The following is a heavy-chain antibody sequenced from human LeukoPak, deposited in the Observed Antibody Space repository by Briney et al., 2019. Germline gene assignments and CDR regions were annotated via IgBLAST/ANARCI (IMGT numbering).Heavy chain of an antibody. CDR3: ARGTRDGYPSDY. Sequence: GGSLTLSCAAAGFTFSSYWMHWVRQAPGKGLVWVSRINSDGSSTSYADSVKGRFTISRDNAKNTLYLQMNSLRAEDTAVYYCARGTRDGYPSDYWGQGTLVTVSS. J-gene: IGHJ4*02. V-gene: IGHV3-74*01. CDR2: INSDGSST. CDR1: GFTFSSYW. D-gene: IGHD5-24*01.